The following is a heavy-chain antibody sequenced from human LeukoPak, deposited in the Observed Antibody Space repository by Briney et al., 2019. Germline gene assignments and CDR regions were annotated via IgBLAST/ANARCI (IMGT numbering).Heavy chain of an antibody. Sequence: PGGSLRLSCAASGFTFSSYEMNWVRQAPGKGLEWVSAISGSGGSTHYADSVKGRFTISRDNSKNTLYMQMNSLRTEDTAVYYCTKGGVAAARDYWGQGTLVTVSS. V-gene: IGHV3-23*01. J-gene: IGHJ4*02. CDR3: TKGGVAAARDY. CDR2: ISGSGGST. CDR1: GFTFSSYE. D-gene: IGHD6-13*01.